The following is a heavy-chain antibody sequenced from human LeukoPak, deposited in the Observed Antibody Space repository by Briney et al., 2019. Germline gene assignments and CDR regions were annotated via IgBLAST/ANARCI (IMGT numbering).Heavy chain of an antibody. CDR3: AKNGDRGAYCSGGSCYPYCYYYMDV. Sequence: TGGSLRLSCAASGFTFSSYGMSWVRQAPGKGLEWVSAISGTGGSTYYADSVKGRFTISRDNSKNTLYLQMNSLRAEDTAVYYCAKNGDRGAYCSGGSCYPYCYYYMDVWGKGTTVTISS. V-gene: IGHV3-23*01. CDR2: ISGTGGST. CDR1: GFTFSSYG. D-gene: IGHD2-15*01. J-gene: IGHJ6*03.